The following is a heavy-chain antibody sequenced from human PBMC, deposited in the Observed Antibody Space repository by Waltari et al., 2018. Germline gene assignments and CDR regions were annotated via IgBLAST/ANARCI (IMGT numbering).Heavy chain of an antibody. D-gene: IGHD6-13*01. J-gene: IGHJ4*02. V-gene: IGHV3-21*01. CDR2: ISSGGTYI. CDR1: GLTFRSYS. CDR3: VRSTSWRYYFDT. Sequence: DVQLVESGGGLVKPGGSLRLSCAASGLTFRSYSMHWVRQAPGKGLEWVASISSGGTYIYYTYSVKGRFTISRGSVTDSLYLQMNSLRVEDTATYFCVRSTSWRYYFDTWGQGTLVAVSS.